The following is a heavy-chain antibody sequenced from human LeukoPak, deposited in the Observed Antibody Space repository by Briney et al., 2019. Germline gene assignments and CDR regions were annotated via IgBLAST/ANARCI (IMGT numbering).Heavy chain of an antibody. J-gene: IGHJ3*02. CDR1: GYTFTSYY. CDR3: ATLFNFHFTGAFDI. Sequence: ASVKVSCKASGYTFTSYYMHWVRQAPGQGLEWMGIINPSGGSTSYAPKFQGRVTVTRDTSTSTVYMELRSLRSEDTAVYYCATLFNFHFTGAFDIWGQGTLVIVSS. V-gene: IGHV1-46*01. D-gene: IGHD2-8*02. CDR2: INPSGGST.